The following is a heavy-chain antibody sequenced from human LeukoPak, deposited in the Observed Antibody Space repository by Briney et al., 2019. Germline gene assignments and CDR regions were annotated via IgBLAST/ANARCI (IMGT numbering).Heavy chain of an antibody. Sequence: GGSLRLSCSASGFNFSSYAMYWVRQAPGKGLEYVSGISGNGGSTYHADAVKGRFTISRDNSKNTLNLQMSSLRAEDTSVYFCARSSVSGPCIDYWAPVPLVTVSS. CDR2: ISGNGGST. V-gene: IGHV3-64D*06. J-gene: IGHJ4*02. CDR1: GFNFSSYA. D-gene: IGHD3-10*01. CDR3: ARSSVSGPCIDY.